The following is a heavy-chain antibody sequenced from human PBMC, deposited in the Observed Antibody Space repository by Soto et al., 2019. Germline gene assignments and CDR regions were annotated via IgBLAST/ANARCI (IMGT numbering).Heavy chain of an antibody. CDR1: GYTFTAYA. CDR2: INAGNGNT. D-gene: IGHD3-10*01. CDR3: ARGINYSVSGTDNYYYYYFMDV. Sequence: QVQLVQSGAEVKKPGASVKVSCKASGYTFTAYAMHWVRQAPGQRPEWMGWINAGNGNTNYSQKFQGRVSITRDTSASTAFVELKSLRAEGTAVYYCARGINYSVSGTDNYYYYYFMDVSGNRTTVTVS. J-gene: IGHJ6*03. V-gene: IGHV1-3*01.